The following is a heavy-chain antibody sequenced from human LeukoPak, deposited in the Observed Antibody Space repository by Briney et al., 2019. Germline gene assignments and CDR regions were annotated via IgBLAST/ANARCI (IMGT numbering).Heavy chain of an antibody. D-gene: IGHD3-10*01. J-gene: IGHJ4*02. CDR1: GFTFSSYS. V-gene: IGHV3-23*01. CDR2: ISGSGGST. Sequence: GGSLRLSCAASGFTFSSYSMNWVRQAPGKGLEWVSAISGSGGSTNYADSVKGRFTISRDNSKNTLYLQMNSLRAEDTAVYYCAKDPMVRGVIIQYYFDYWGQGTLVTVSS. CDR3: AKDPMVRGVIIQYYFDY.